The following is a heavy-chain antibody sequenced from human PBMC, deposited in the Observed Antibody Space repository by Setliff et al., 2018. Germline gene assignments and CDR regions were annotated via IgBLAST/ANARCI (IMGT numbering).Heavy chain of an antibody. D-gene: IGHD3-10*01. CDR1: GYIFTSYG. Sequence: ASVKVSCKASGYIFTSYGISWVRQAPGQGLEWMGWISAYNGNTNCAQKVQGRVTMTTDTSTSTAYMEMRSLTSDDTAVYYCARIRFGVNRWYFDYWGQGTLVTVSS. CDR3: ARIRFGVNRWYFDY. J-gene: IGHJ4*02. CDR2: ISAYNGNT. V-gene: IGHV1-18*01.